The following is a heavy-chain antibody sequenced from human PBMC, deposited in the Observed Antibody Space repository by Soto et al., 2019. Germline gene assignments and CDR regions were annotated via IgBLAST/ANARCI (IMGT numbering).Heavy chain of an antibody. Sequence: QITLKESGPPLVKPTQPLTLTCTFSGFSLSTSGVGVGWIRQPPGKALEWLALIYWDDDKRYSPSLKSRLTIPEDTSKNQVVLTMTNMDPVDTATYYCAHRQRTVYFDYWGQGTLVTVSS. CDR1: GFSLSTSGVG. J-gene: IGHJ4*02. CDR2: IYWDDDK. D-gene: IGHD4-17*01. V-gene: IGHV2-5*02. CDR3: AHRQRTVYFDY.